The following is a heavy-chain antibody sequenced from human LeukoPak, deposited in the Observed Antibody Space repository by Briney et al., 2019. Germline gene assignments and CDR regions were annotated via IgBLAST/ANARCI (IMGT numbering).Heavy chain of an antibody. J-gene: IGHJ3*02. CDR2: INGPGRTT. CDR3: ARPIRGYDGFDI. Sequence: GRTLRLSCATSGFTFSNYWMYGVRRGPGRGLVGVSRINGPGRTTNYADSVKGRFTISRDNAKNTMYLQMNSLRAEDTAMYFCARPIRGYDGFDIWGQGTMVTVSS. V-gene: IGHV3-74*01. D-gene: IGHD5-12*01. CDR1: GFTFSNYW.